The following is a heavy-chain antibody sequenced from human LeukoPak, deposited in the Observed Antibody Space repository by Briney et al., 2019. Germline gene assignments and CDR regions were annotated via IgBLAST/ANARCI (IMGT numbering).Heavy chain of an antibody. CDR2: IYHSGST. V-gene: IGHV4-4*02. J-gene: IGHJ4*02. Sequence: PSETLSLTCAVSGGSISSSNWWSWVRQPPGKGLEWIGEIYHSGSTNYNPSLKSRVTISVDKSKNQFSLKLSSVTAADTAVYYCARSYGYPHLLFDYWGQGTLVTVSS. CDR1: GGSISSSNW. CDR3: ARSYGYPHLLFDY. D-gene: IGHD5-18*01.